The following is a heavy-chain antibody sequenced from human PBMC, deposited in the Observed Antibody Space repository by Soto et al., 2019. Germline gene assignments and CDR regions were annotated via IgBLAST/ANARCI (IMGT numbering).Heavy chain of an antibody. V-gene: IGHV3-21*01. CDR1: GFTFSSYT. CDR3: ARVSYSFDSTGYHYYFDS. J-gene: IGHJ4*02. Sequence: EVQLVESGGGLVKPGESLRLSCTASGFTFSSYTMSWVRQAPGKGLEWVSTMTSGSSFIYYTYSVEGRFSISRDNAKNSLYLQMNNLGGDDTAVYFCARVSYSFDSTGYHYYFDSWGQGTLVTVSS. CDR2: MTSGSSFI. D-gene: IGHD3-22*01.